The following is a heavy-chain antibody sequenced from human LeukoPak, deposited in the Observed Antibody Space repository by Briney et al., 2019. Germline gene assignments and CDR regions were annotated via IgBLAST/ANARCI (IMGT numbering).Heavy chain of an antibody. CDR3: ARDGGYGDYPHFDY. D-gene: IGHD4-17*01. J-gene: IGHJ4*01. Sequence: GGSLRLSCAASGFTFNNYYMTWIRQAPGKGLEWLSYISSSNITMYYADSVKGRFTISRDNAKKSLYLQMNSLRPDDTAVYYCARDGGYGDYPHFDYWGQGTLVTVSS. CDR1: GFTFNNYY. CDR2: ISSSNITM. V-gene: IGHV3-11*01.